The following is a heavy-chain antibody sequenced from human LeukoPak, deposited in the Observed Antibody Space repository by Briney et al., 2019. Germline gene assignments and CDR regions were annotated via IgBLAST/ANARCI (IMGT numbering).Heavy chain of an antibody. CDR3: ARREGYSSSTSCQNWFDP. CDR2: IYTSGST. J-gene: IGHJ5*02. Sequence: SETLSLTCTVSGGSISSYYWSWIRQPPGKGLEWIGYIYTSGSTNYNPSLKSRVTISVDTSKNQFSLKLSSVTAADTAVYYCARREGYSSSTSCQNWFDPWGQGTLVTVSS. CDR1: GGSISSYY. V-gene: IGHV4-4*09. D-gene: IGHD2-2*01.